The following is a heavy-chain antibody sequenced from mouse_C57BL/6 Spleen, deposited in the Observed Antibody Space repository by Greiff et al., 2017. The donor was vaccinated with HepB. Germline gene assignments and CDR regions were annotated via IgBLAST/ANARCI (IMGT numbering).Heavy chain of an antibody. V-gene: IGHV1-42*01. CDR3: ARSRSSLYWYFDV. J-gene: IGHJ1*03. Sequence: EVQLQESGPELVKPGASVKISCKASGYSFTGYYMNWVKQSPEKSLEWIGEINPSTGGTTYNQKFKAKATLTVDKSSSTAYMQLKSLTSEDSAVYYCARSRSSLYWYFDVWGTGTTVTVSS. CDR2: INPSTGGT. CDR1: GYSFTGYY. D-gene: IGHD1-1*01.